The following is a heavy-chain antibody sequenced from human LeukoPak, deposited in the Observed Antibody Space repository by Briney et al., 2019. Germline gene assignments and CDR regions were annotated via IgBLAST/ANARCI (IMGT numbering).Heavy chain of an antibody. Sequence: SETLSLTCTVSGDSITSTSYYWSWIRQPPGKGLEWIGYIYYSGSTNYNPSLKSRVTISVDTSKNQFSLKLSSVTAADTAVYYCASSSGYPFDYWGQGTLVTVSS. CDR3: ASSSGYPFDY. CDR2: IYYSGST. J-gene: IGHJ4*02. D-gene: IGHD3-22*01. CDR1: GDSITSTSYY. V-gene: IGHV4-61*01.